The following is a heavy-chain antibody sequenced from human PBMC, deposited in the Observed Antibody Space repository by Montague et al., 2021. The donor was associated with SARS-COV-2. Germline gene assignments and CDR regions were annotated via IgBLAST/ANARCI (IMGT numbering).Heavy chain of an antibody. D-gene: IGHD4-17*01. Sequence: SLRLTCAASGFTFSRHEVNWVRQAPGKGLEWVSYITSDGGIIYYADFVEGRFTISRDNAKNSLYLHMNSLRVGDTAVYYCATLARGLFDHGMDVWGQGITVTVSS. J-gene: IGHJ6*02. CDR3: ATLARGLFDHGMDV. CDR2: ITSDGGII. V-gene: IGHV3-48*03. CDR1: GFTFSRHE.